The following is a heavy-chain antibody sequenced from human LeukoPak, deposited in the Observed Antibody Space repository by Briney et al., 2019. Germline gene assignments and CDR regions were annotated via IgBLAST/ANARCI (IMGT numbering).Heavy chain of an antibody. D-gene: IGHD6-6*01. J-gene: IGHJ4*02. CDR1: GYTFTGYY. V-gene: IGHV1-2*06. Sequence: ASVKVSCKASGYTFTGYYMHWVRQAPGQGLEWMGRINPNSGGTNYAHKFQGRVTMTRDTSISTAYMELSRLRSDDTAVYYCARDWARISSSSGWGQGTLVTVSS. CDR3: ARDWARISSSSG. CDR2: INPNSGGT.